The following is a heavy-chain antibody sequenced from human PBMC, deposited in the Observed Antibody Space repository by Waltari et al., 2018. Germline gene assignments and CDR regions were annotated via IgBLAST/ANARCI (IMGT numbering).Heavy chain of an antibody. CDR3: AKDDYGDEYFQH. J-gene: IGHJ1*01. Sequence: QVQLVESGGGVVQPGGSLRLSCTPSGYTFSDYAMHWVRQAPGKGLEWVALISHDATKKNYAQSLQGRFTISRDNSRNTLYLEINNVRVADTALYYCAKDDYGDEYFQHWGQGTLVTVSS. CDR2: ISHDATKK. V-gene: IGHV3-30*18. D-gene: IGHD4-17*01. CDR1: GYTFSDYA.